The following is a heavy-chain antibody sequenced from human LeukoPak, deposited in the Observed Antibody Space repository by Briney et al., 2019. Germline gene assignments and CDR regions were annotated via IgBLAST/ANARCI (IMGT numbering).Heavy chain of an antibody. J-gene: IGHJ4*02. CDR2: ISNDGGGT. Sequence: GGSLRLSCAASGFIFNNYGLIWVRQAPGKGLEWVSAISNDGGGTNYADFVKGRFTISRDNSKNTLFLQMYSLRDGDTAVYYCARAKRFSSGWLDCFDYWGQGTLVTVSS. CDR1: GFIFNNYG. D-gene: IGHD6-19*01. V-gene: IGHV3-23*01. CDR3: ARAKRFSSGWLDCFDY.